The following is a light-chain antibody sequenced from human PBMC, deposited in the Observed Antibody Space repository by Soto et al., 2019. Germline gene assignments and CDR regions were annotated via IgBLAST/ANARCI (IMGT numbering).Light chain of an antibody. V-gene: IGKV3-15*01. CDR3: QQYINWPPWT. Sequence: EIVLTQSPATQSFSPRERVTLSCMASQSVSSNLAWYQQKPGQAPSLLIHGASTRATGVPARFSGSGSGTEFTLTISSLQSEDFAVYYCQQYINWPPWTFGQGTKVDI. CDR2: GAS. J-gene: IGKJ1*01. CDR1: QSVSSN.